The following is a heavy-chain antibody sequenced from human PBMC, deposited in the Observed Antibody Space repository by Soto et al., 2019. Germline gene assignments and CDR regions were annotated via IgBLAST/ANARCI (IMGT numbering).Heavy chain of an antibody. CDR3: ARDWIPYDYVWGSYRGFDY. V-gene: IGHV1-18*01. Sequence: ASVKVSCKASGYTFTSYGISWVRQAPGQGLEWMGWISAYNGNTNYAQKLQGRVTMTTDTSTSTAYMELRSLRSDDTAVYYCARDWIPYDYVWGSYRGFDYWGQGTLVTVSS. CDR2: ISAYNGNT. CDR1: GYTFTSYG. D-gene: IGHD3-16*02. J-gene: IGHJ4*02.